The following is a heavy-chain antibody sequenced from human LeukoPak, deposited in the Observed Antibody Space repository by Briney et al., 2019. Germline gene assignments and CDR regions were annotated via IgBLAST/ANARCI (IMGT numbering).Heavy chain of an antibody. CDR1: GFTFSTYA. J-gene: IGHJ4*02. CDR3: AKHSHDGSAPYYEVQLDY. V-gene: IGHV3-23*01. Sequence: GGSLRLSCAASGFTFSTYAMAWVRQAPGEGLEWVSAFSNSGETHYADSVKGRFTISRDNSKNTVYVQMNSLRAEDTAIYYCAKHSHDGSAPYYEVQLDYWGQGTLVTVSS. CDR2: FSNSGET. D-gene: IGHD3-22*01.